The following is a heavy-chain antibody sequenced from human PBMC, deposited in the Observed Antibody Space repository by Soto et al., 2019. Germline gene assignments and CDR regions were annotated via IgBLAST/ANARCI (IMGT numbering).Heavy chain of an antibody. CDR2: ISSSSSTI. D-gene: IGHD3-3*01. Sequence: GGSLRLSCAASGFTFSSYSMNWVRQAPGKGLEWVSYISSSSSTIYYADSVKGRFTISRDNAKNSLYLQMNSLRDEDTAVYYCARNYDFWSGYYGMNVWGQGTTVTVSS. CDR3: ARNYDFWSGYYGMNV. CDR1: GFTFSSYS. V-gene: IGHV3-48*02. J-gene: IGHJ6*02.